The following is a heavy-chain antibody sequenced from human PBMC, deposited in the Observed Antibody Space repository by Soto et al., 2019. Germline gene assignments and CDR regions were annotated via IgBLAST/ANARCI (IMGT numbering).Heavy chain of an antibody. D-gene: IGHD6-13*01. J-gene: IGHJ4*02. CDR2: ISYDGSNK. Sequence: QVQLVESGGGVVQPGRSLRLSCAASGFTFSSYGMHWVRQAPGKGLEWVAVISYDGSNKYYADSVKGRFTISRDNSKNALYLQMNSLRAEDTAVYYCAKDQVGSSWHRTAIDYWGQGTLVTVSS. V-gene: IGHV3-30*18. CDR1: GFTFSSYG. CDR3: AKDQVGSSWHRTAIDY.